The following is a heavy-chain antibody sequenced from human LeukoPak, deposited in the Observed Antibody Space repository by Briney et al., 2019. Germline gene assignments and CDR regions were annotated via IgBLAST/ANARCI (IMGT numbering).Heavy chain of an antibody. CDR3: AKGRAGRGGTAPLLDY. V-gene: IGHV1-8*01. CDR2: MYPNSGNT. J-gene: IGHJ4*02. Sequence: ASVKVSCKTSGYTFTSYDINWVRQATGQGLEWMGWMYPNSGNTGCAQKFQGRVTMTRNNSISTAYMELSSLKSEDTAVYYCAKGRAGRGGTAPLLDYWGQGTLVTVSS. D-gene: IGHD1-1*01. CDR1: GYTFTSYD.